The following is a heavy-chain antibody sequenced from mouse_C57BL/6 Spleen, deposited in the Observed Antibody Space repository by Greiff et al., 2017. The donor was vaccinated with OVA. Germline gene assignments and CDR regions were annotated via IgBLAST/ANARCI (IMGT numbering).Heavy chain of an antibody. J-gene: IGHJ2*01. CDR1: GYTFTDYN. Sequence: EVQLQESGPDLVKPGASVKIPCKASGYTFTDYNMDWVKQSHGKSLEWIGDINPNNGGTIYNQKFKGKATLTVDKSSSTAYMGLRSLTSEDTAVYYCARGLGRGGYYFDYWGQGTTLTVSS. D-gene: IGHD4-1*01. CDR3: ARGLGRGGYYFDY. V-gene: IGHV1-18*01. CDR2: INPNNGGT.